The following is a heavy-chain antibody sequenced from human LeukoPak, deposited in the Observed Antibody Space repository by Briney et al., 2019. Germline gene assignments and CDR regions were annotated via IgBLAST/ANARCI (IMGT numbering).Heavy chain of an antibody. CDR1: GVSISSSSYH. Sequence: SETLSLTCTVSGVSISSSSYHWDWIRQPPGKGLEWIGSIYDNGSTYYSPSLKSRVTISVDTSKNQFSLRLNSVTAADTAVYYCASQVLHPAMDYWGQGTLVSVSS. D-gene: IGHD5-18*01. CDR3: ASQVLHPAMDY. CDR2: IYDNGST. V-gene: IGHV4-39*01. J-gene: IGHJ4*02.